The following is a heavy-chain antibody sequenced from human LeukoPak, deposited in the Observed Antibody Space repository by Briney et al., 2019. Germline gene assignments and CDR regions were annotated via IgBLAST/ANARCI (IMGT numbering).Heavy chain of an antibody. V-gene: IGHV5-51*01. J-gene: IGHJ4*02. CDR2: ICPGDSDT. Sequence: GESLKISCKASGYSFTTYWIGWVRQMPGKGLEWMGIICPGDSDTRYSPSFQGQVTMSADKSISTAYLQWSSLKSSDTAMYYCASGYSYGHSDYWGQGTLVTVSS. D-gene: IGHD1-26*01. CDR1: GYSFTTYW. CDR3: ASGYSYGHSDY.